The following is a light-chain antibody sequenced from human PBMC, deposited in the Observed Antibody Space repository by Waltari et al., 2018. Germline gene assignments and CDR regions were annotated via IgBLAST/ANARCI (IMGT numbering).Light chain of an antibody. CDR3: ASWDDSLNGWV. CDR1: NSNIGTKA. V-gene: IGLV1-44*01. J-gene: IGLJ3*02. CDR2: SDN. Sequence: QSVLTQPPSASGTPGQRVAIYCSGSNSNIGTKAVNWYQQLPGAAPKLLIYSDNQRPSGVPDRFSVSKSGTSASLAISGLQSEDEADYYCASWDDSLNGWVFGGGTKLTVL.